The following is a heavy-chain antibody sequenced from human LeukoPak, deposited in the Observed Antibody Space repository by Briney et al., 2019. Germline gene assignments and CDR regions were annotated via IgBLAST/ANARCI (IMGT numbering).Heavy chain of an antibody. J-gene: IGHJ4*02. CDR2: INHSGST. V-gene: IGHV4-34*01. D-gene: IGHD4-17*01. CDR1: GGSFSGYY. CDR3: ARESYGDYN. Sequence: PSETLSLTCAVYGGSFSGYYWSWIRQPPGKGLEWIGEINHSGSTNYNPSLKSRVTISVDTSKNQFSLKLSSVTAADTAVYYCARESYGDYNWGQGTLVTVSS.